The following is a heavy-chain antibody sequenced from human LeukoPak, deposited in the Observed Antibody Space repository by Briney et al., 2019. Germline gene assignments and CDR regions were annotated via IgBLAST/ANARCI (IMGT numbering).Heavy chain of an antibody. CDR3: ARGPSYYDFWSGYYYYYYMGV. J-gene: IGHJ6*03. D-gene: IGHD3-3*01. V-gene: IGHV3-64*01. CDR2: ISSNGSST. CDR1: GFTFSSYA. Sequence: GGSLRLSCAASGFTFSSYAMHWVRQAPGKGLEYVSAISSNGSSTYYANSVKGRFTISRDNSKNTLYLQMGSLRAEDMAVYYCARGPSYYDFWSGYYYYYYMGVWGKGTTVTVSS.